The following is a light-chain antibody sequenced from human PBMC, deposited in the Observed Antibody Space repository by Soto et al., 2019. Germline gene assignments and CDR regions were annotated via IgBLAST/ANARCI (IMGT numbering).Light chain of an antibody. Sequence: EIVLTQSPDTLSLSPGERATLSCRASQSVSSFLAWYQQKPGQAPRLLIYDASNRATGIPARFSGSGSGTDFTLTISSLEPEDFAVYYCQKRSNWPQTFGQGTKVDI. CDR1: QSVSSF. J-gene: IGKJ1*01. CDR3: QKRSNWPQT. V-gene: IGKV3-11*01. CDR2: DAS.